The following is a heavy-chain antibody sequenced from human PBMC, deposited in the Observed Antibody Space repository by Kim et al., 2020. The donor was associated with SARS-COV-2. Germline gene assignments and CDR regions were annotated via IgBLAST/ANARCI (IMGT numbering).Heavy chain of an antibody. V-gene: IGHV3-30*07. Sequence: SVKGRFTSSRDNSKNTQYLQMNSLRAEDTAVYYCARAHPMTTVVTWVDYWGQGTLVTVSS. D-gene: IGHD4-17*01. J-gene: IGHJ4*02. CDR3: ARAHPMTTVVTWVDY.